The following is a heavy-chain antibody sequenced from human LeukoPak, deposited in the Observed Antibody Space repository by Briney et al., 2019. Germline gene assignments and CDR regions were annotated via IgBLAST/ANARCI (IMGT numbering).Heavy chain of an antibody. CDR3: AREMGIAAAGYYYYGMDV. J-gene: IGHJ6*02. CDR1: GYTFTSYG. V-gene: IGHV1-18*01. CDR2: ISAYNGNT. Sequence: ASVKVSCKASGYTFTSYGISWVRQAPGQGLEWMGWISAYNGNTNYAQKLQGRVTMTTDTSTSTAYMELRSLRSDDAAVYYCAREMGIAAAGYYYYGMDVWGQGTTVTVSS. D-gene: IGHD6-13*01.